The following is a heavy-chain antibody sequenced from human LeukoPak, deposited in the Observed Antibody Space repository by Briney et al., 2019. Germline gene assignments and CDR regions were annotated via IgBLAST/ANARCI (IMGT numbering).Heavy chain of an antibody. D-gene: IGHD2-2*02. CDR1: GFTFSGYS. Sequence: GGSLRLSCVASGFTFSGYSMNWVRQAPGKGLEWVSSISTSGTYIYYADSVKGRFTISRDDAKNSLYLQMNSLRAEDTAVYYCARHPIFDYWGQGTLVTVSS. J-gene: IGHJ4*02. V-gene: IGHV3-21*04. CDR2: ISTSGTYI. CDR3: ARHPIFDY.